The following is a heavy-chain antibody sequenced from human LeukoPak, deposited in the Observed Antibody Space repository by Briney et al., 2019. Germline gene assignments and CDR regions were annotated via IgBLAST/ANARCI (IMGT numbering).Heavy chain of an antibody. V-gene: IGHV3-23*01. D-gene: IGHD6-19*01. J-gene: IGHJ4*02. Sequence: GGSLRLSCAASGFTFSSYAMSWVRQAPGKGLEWVSAISGSGGSTYYADSVKGRFTISRDNSKNTLYLQMNSLKTEDTAVYYCTTDPTGYSSGWYRGDFDYWGQGTLVTVSS. CDR1: GFTFSSYA. CDR3: TTDPTGYSSGWYRGDFDY. CDR2: ISGSGGST.